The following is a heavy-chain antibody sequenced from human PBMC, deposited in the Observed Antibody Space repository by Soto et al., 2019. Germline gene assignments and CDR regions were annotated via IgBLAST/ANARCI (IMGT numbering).Heavy chain of an antibody. V-gene: IGHV2-26*01. Sequence: PTDTLTLTCTVSGFSLTTVKMGVSWIRQPPGKALEWLAHIFSDNERSYSTSLQGRLTISKDTSGSQVVLSMTNVDPVDTATYYCARMNVDSYQFYYAMDVWGQGTTVTVSS. J-gene: IGHJ6*02. D-gene: IGHD4-17*01. CDR3: ARMNVDSYQFYYAMDV. CDR2: IFSDNER. CDR1: GFSLTTVKMG.